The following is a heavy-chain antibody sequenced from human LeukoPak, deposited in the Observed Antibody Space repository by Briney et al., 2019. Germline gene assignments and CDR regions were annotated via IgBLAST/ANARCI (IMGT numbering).Heavy chain of an antibody. J-gene: IGHJ2*01. CDR3: ARDYLDWYFDL. CDR1: GFTFSSYG. CDR2: IWYDGSNK. V-gene: IGHV3-33*01. Sequence: GGSLRLSCAASGFTFSSYGMHWVRQALGKGLEWVAVIWYDGSNKYYADSVKGRFTISRDNSKNTLYLQMNSLRAEDTAVYYCARDYLDWYFDLWGRGTLVTVSS.